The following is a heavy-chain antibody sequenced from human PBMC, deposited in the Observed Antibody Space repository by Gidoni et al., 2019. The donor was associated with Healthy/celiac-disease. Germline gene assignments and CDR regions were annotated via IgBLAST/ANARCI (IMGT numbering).Heavy chain of an antibody. J-gene: IGHJ4*02. V-gene: IGHV3-21*01. CDR3: ARSPDDFWSGYYPFFDY. D-gene: IGHD3-3*01. CDR1: GFTFSSYR. Sequence: EVQLVESGGGLVKPGGSLRLSCAASGFTFSSYRMNWVRPAPGKGLEWVSSISSSSSYIYYADSVKGRFTISRDNAKNSLYLQMNSLRAEDTAVYYCARSPDDFWSGYYPFFDYWGQGTLVTVSS. CDR2: ISSSSSYI.